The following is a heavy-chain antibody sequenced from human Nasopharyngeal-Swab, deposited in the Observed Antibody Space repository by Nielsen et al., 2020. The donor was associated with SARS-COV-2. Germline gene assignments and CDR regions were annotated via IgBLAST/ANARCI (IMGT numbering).Heavy chain of an antibody. D-gene: IGHD3-3*01. CDR3: ARDGLDYDFWSAYFMDV. V-gene: IGHV3-21*01. J-gene: IGHJ6*02. Sequence: GESLKISCAASGFTFNNYNFNWVRQAPGKGPEWVSSISSSSSYIYYADSVKGRFTISRDNAKNSLYLQMNSLRAEDTAVYCCARDGLDYDFWSAYFMDVWGQGTTVTVSS. CDR1: GFTFNNYN. CDR2: ISSSSSYI.